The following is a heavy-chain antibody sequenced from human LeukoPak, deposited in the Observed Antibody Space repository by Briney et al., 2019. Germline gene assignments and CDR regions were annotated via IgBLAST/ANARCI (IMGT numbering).Heavy chain of an antibody. CDR2: IIPILGIA. Sequence: GGSLRLSCAASGFTFSSYWMSWVRQAPGQGLEWMGRIIPILGIANYAQKFQGRVTITADKSTSTAYMELSSLRSEDTAVYYCARDRGGYSYGYYFDYWGQGTLVTVSS. CDR3: ARDRGGYSYGYYFDY. J-gene: IGHJ4*02. CDR1: GFTFSSYW. V-gene: IGHV1-69*04. D-gene: IGHD5-18*01.